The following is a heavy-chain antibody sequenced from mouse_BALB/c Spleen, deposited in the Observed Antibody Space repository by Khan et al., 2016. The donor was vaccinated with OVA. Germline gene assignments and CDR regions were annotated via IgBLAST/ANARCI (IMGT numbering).Heavy chain of an antibody. Sequence: EVQLKESGPGLVKPSQSLSLTCTVTGYSITSEYAWNWIRQFPGNKLEWMGYINYSGNTRFNPSLKSRTSITRDTSKNQFFLQLKSVTTEDTDTYYCARKDYYDYDPFPYWGQGTLVTVSA. CDR3: ARKDYYDYDPFPY. V-gene: IGHV3-2*02. CDR2: INYSGNT. J-gene: IGHJ3*01. D-gene: IGHD2-4*01. CDR1: GYSITSEYA.